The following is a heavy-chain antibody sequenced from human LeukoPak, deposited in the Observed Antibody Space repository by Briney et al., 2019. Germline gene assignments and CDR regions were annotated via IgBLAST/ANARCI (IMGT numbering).Heavy chain of an antibody. V-gene: IGHV3-23*01. Sequence: GGSLRLSCAASGFTFSSYAMSWVRQAPGKGLEWVSAISGDATATYYEDSVKGRFTVSRDKSKNTLYLQMNSLRAEDTAVYYCARGGYYSDSRDYYPFDYWGQGTLVTVSS. CDR1: GFTFSSYA. CDR3: ARGGYYSDSRDYYPFDY. CDR2: ISGDATAT. D-gene: IGHD3-22*01. J-gene: IGHJ4*02.